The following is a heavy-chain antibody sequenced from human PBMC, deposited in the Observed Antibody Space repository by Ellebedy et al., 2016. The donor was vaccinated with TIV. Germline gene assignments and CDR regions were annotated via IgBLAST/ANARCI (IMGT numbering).Heavy chain of an antibody. CDR2: IGGDLRT. D-gene: IGHD3-3*01. Sequence: GESLKISCAAFGFTLRGNAMSWVRQAPGKGLEWVSGIGGDLRTPYADPVKGRFTISRDDSQDTLFLEMNRLRVEDTAVYYCAKDLHHWSANDRWGQGTLVSVSS. CDR1: GFTLRGNA. J-gene: IGHJ5*02. V-gene: IGHV3-23*01. CDR3: AKDLHHWSANDR.